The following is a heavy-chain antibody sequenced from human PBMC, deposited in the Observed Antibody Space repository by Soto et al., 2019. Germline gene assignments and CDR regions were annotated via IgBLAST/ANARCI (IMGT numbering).Heavy chain of an antibody. V-gene: IGHV1-18*01. Sequence: RASGKVSCKASGYTFFTYGITWVRQAPGQGLEWMGWISTYDGNTDYAQKLQGRVTMTTDTSTRTAYMELRSLRSDDTAVYYCARKSSSSSWFDPWGLGTLVPVSS. CDR3: ARKSSSSSWFDP. J-gene: IGHJ5*02. CDR1: GYTFFTYG. D-gene: IGHD6-6*01. CDR2: ISTYDGNT.